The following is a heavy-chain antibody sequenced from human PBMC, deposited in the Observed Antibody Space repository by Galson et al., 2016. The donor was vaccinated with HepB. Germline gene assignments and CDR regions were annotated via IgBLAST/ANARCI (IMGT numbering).Heavy chain of an antibody. J-gene: IGHJ4*02. CDR1: GDSVTSSHW. V-gene: IGHV4-4*02. CDR3: ARESPLFPGAFDY. Sequence: SETLSLTCAVSGDSVTSSHWWSWVRQPPGRGLEWIGEFYHIGRSNYNPSLKTRVSISVDKSNNQFSLNLMSVTAADTAVYYCARESPLFPGAFDYWGQGTLVTVSS. CDR2: FYHIGRS. D-gene: IGHD2-21*01.